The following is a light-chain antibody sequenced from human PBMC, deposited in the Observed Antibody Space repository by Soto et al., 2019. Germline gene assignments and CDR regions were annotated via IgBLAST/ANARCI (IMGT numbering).Light chain of an antibody. Sequence: IVMTQFPGXXXXXXGEXXXLXXRXSQSVSSRLAWYQQKPGQAPRLLISGASSRATGIPDRFSGSGSGTDFTLTISRLEPEDFALYYCQNYVERSPITFGQGTKVDIK. J-gene: IGKJ1*01. V-gene: IGKV3-20*01. CDR1: QSVSSR. CDR2: GAS. CDR3: QNYVERSPIT.